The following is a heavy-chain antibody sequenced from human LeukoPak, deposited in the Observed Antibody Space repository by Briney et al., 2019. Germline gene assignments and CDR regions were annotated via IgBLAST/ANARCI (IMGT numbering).Heavy chain of an antibody. CDR1: GFTFSSYA. CDR2: ISSSSSTI. Sequence: GGSLRLSCAASGFTFSSYAMNWVRQAPGKGLEWVSYISSSSSTIYYADSVKGRFTISRDNAKNSLYLQMNSLRAEDTAVYYCARGERLLWFGELRSAFDIWGQGTMVTVSS. J-gene: IGHJ3*02. CDR3: ARGERLLWFGELRSAFDI. V-gene: IGHV3-48*01. D-gene: IGHD3-10*01.